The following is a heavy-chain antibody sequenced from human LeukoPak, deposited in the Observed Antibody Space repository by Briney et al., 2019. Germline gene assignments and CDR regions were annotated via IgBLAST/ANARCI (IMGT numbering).Heavy chain of an antibody. CDR1: GFTVSSNY. CDR3: ASSAFSSSGWYGDY. Sequence: GGSLRLSCAASGFTVSSNYISWVRQAPGKGLEWVSVIYSGGSTYYADSVKGRFTISRDNSKNTLYLQMNSLRAEDTAVYYCASSAFSSSGWYGDYWGQGTLVTVSS. J-gene: IGHJ4*02. D-gene: IGHD6-19*01. V-gene: IGHV3-53*01. CDR2: IYSGGST.